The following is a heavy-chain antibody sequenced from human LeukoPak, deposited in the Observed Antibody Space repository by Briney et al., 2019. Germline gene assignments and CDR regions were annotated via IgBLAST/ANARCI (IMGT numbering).Heavy chain of an antibody. CDR2: ISVSSSST. Sequence: ASVKISCKASGYTFSDYGVTWVRQAPGQGLEWMGWISVSSSSTTYAQNFQGRVTLTTDTSTDIAYMELRSLSSGDTAVYYCARDVSRGYMDNWGQGTPVTVSS. V-gene: IGHV1-18*01. CDR1: GYTFSDYG. CDR3: ARDVSRGYMDN. J-gene: IGHJ4*02.